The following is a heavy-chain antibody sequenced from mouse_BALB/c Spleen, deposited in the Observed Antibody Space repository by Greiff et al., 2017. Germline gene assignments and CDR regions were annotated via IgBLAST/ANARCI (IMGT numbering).Heavy chain of an antibody. CDR2: IDPFNGGT. Sequence: LVESGPELMKPGASVKISCKASGYSFTSYYMHWVKQSHGKSLEWIGYIDPFNGGTSYNQKFKGKATLTVDKSSSTAYMHLSSLTSEDSAVYYCARSHYYGSSYSAMDYWGQGTSVTVSS. V-gene: IGHV1S135*01. CDR1: GYSFTSYY. CDR3: ARSHYYGSSYSAMDY. D-gene: IGHD1-1*01. J-gene: IGHJ4*01.